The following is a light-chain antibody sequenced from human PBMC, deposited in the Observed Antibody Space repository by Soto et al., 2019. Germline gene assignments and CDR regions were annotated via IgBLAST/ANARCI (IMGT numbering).Light chain of an antibody. CDR1: QSVSSSY. CDR3: QQYNSWPLT. J-gene: IGKJ4*01. Sequence: EIVMTQSPATLSVSPWERATLSCRASQSVSSSYLAWYQQKPGQAPRLLIYGASSRATGIPDRFSGSGSETDFTLTISSLEPEDFAVYYCQQYNSWPLTFGGGTKVDIK. CDR2: GAS. V-gene: IGKV3-20*01.